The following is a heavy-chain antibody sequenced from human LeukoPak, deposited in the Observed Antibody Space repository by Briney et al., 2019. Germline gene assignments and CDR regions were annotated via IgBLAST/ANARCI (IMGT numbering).Heavy chain of an antibody. CDR1: GGSISSGGYY. CDR3: ATYDILTGYNY. J-gene: IGHJ4*02. D-gene: IGHD3-9*01. Sequence: PSETLSLTCTVSGGSISSGGYYWSWIRQPPGKGLEWIGYIYHSGSTYYNPSLKSRVTISVDRSKNQFSLKLSSVTAADTAVYYCATYDILTGYNYWGQGTLVTVSS. CDR2: IYHSGST. V-gene: IGHV4-30-2*01.